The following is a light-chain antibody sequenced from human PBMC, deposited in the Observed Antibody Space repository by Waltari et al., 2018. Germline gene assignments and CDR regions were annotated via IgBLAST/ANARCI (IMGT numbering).Light chain of an antibody. CDR3: SSYTSTNTYVI. J-gene: IGLJ2*01. Sequence: QSALTQPASVSGSPGQSITIPCPGTSRDGRCFNYVSWYQQHPGKAPKPMISEVSTRPSGVSNRFSGSKSGNTASLTISGLQAEDEADYYCSSYTSTNTYVIFGGGTKLSVL. CDR1: SRDGRCFNY. V-gene: IGLV2-14*01. CDR2: EVS.